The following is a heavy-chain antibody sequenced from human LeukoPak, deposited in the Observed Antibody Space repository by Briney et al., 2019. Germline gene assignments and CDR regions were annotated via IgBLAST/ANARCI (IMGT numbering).Heavy chain of an antibody. D-gene: IGHD2-2*02. CDR2: IYDSGST. V-gene: IGHV4-61*08. Sequence: SQTLSLTCPVSGGSISSGGYYWSWIRQPPGKGLEWFGYIYDSGSTNYNPSLKSRVTISVDTSKNQFSLKVSSVTAADTAVYYCARLSKSGSVVPAAIWDGRFDYFDYWGQGTLVTVSS. CDR1: GGSISSGGYY. J-gene: IGHJ4*02. CDR3: ARLSKSGSVVPAAIWDGRFDYFDY.